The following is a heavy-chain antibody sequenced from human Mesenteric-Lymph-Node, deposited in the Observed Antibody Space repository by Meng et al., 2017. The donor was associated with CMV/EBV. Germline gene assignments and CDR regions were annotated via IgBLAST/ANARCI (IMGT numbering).Heavy chain of an antibody. D-gene: IGHD3-3*01. CDR3: ARWEGDFWSGYYMGWFDP. CDR2: IIPIFGTA. V-gene: IGHV1-69*05. CDR1: GGTFSSYA. J-gene: IGHJ5*02. Sequence: SVKVSCKASGGTFSSYAISRVRQAPGQGLEWLGGIIPIFGTANYAQKFQGRVTITTDESTSTAYMELSSLRSEDTAVYYCARWEGDFWSGYYMGWFDPWGQGTLVTVSS.